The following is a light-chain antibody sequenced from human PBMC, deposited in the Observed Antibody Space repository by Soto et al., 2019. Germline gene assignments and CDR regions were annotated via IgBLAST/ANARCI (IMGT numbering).Light chain of an antibody. CDR2: GAS. Sequence: RTQSPATLSVSPGERVTLSCRTSHSVNSHVAWYQQKPGQAPSLLLYGASTRATGIPVRFSGSGFGTEFTLTIRSLKSEDFAVYYCQQYKNWPLFGQGTRLEIK. V-gene: IGKV3-15*01. CDR3: QQYKNWPL. J-gene: IGKJ5*01. CDR1: HSVNSH.